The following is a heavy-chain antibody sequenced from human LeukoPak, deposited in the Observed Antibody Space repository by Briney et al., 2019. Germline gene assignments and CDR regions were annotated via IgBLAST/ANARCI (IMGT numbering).Heavy chain of an antibody. CDR2: ISSSSSYI. V-gene: IGHV3-21*01. Sequence: AGGSLRLSCAASGFTFSSYSMNWVRQAPGKGLEWVSSISSSSSYIYYADSVKGRFTISRDNAKNSLYLQMNSLRAEDTAVYYCARSLGYGYGYVFDYWGQGTLVTVSS. D-gene: IGHD5-18*01. CDR1: GFTFSSYS. CDR3: ARSLGYGYGYVFDY. J-gene: IGHJ4*02.